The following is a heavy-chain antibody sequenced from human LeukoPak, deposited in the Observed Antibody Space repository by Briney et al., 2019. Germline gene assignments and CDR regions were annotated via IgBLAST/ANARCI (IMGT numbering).Heavy chain of an antibody. CDR3: ARNPPRYFN. V-gene: IGHV3-7*05. Sequence: QPGGSLRLSCAASGFTFSSFWMSWVRQAPGKGLEWVANIKEDGSAKYYVDSVKGRLTISRDNAEKSLYLQMNSLRAEDTAVYYCARNPPRYFNWGQGTLVTVSS. J-gene: IGHJ4*02. D-gene: IGHD1-26*01. CDR1: GFTFSSFW. CDR2: IKEDGSAK.